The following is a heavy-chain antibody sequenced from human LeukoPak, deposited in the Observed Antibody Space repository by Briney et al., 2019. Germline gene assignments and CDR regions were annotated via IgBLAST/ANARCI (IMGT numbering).Heavy chain of an antibody. V-gene: IGHV3-49*04. Sequence: GSLRLSCTASGFTFGDYAMSWVRQAPGKGLEWVGFIRSKAYGGTTEYAASVKGRFTISRDDSKSIAYLQMNSLKTEDTAVYYCTRGDLYYDFWSGYYRPYYFDYWGQGTLVTVSS. CDR3: TRGDLYYDFWSGYYRPYYFDY. D-gene: IGHD3-3*01. J-gene: IGHJ4*02. CDR2: IRSKAYGGTT. CDR1: GFTFGDYA.